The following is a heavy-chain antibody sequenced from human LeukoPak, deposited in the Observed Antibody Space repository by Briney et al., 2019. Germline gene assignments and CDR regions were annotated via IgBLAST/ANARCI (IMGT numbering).Heavy chain of an antibody. D-gene: IGHD4-17*01. CDR3: ARLPTH. Sequence: SETLSLTCTVSGGSISSYYWSWIRQPPGKGLEWIGYIDYSGSTNYNPSLKSRLSISVDTSKNQFSLKLSSVAAADTAVYYCARLPTHWGQGTLVTVSS. V-gene: IGHV4-59*08. CDR1: GGSISSYY. CDR2: IDYSGST. J-gene: IGHJ4*02.